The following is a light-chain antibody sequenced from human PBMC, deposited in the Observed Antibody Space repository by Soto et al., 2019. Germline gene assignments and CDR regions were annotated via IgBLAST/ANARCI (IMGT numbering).Light chain of an antibody. CDR1: SSDIGTYNL. Sequence: QSALTQPASVSGSPGQSITISCTGTSSDIGTYNLVSWYQHYPGKAPKLMIYEGIKRPSGVSNRFSGSKSGNTAFLTISGLQAEDEADYYCCSFAGSNNFPYVFGTGTKVTVL. V-gene: IGLV2-23*03. J-gene: IGLJ1*01. CDR3: CSFAGSNNFPYV. CDR2: EGI.